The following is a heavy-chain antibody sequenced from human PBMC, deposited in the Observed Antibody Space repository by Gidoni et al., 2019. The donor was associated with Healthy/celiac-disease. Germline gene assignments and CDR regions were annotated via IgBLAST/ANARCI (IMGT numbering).Heavy chain of an antibody. CDR1: GFTFSSYG. V-gene: IGHV3-30*03. J-gene: IGHJ4*02. Sequence: QVQLVESGGGVVQPGRSRRLSCAASGFTFSSYGMHWVRQAPGKGLEWVAVISYDGSNKYYADSVKGRFTISRDNSKNTLYLQMNSLRAEDTAVYYCATTSEGAPVDWGQGTLVTVSS. CDR2: ISYDGSNK. D-gene: IGHD1-26*01. CDR3: ATTSEGAPVD.